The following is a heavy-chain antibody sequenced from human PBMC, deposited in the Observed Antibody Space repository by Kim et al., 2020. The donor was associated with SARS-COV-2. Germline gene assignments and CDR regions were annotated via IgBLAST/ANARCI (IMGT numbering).Heavy chain of an antibody. CDR2: INTNTGNP. V-gene: IGHV7-4-1*02. CDR1: AYPFTNYA. D-gene: IGHD2-2*01. CDR3: VRSRHTEYVLFDP. Sequence: ASVKVSCKASAYPFTNYAMNWVRQAPGQGLEWMGWINTNTGNPTYAQGFTGRFVFSLDTSVSTAYLQISSLKPEDTAVYYCVRSRHTEYVLFDPWGQGTLVTVSS. J-gene: IGHJ5*02.